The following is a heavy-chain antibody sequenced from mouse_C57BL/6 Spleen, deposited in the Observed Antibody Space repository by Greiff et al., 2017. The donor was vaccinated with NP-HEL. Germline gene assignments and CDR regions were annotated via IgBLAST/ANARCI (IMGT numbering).Heavy chain of an antibody. V-gene: IGHV1-54*01. Sequence: VQLQQSGAELVRPGTSVKVSCKASGYAFTNYLIEWVKQRPGQGLEWIGVINPGSGGTNYNEKFKGKATLTADKSSSPAYMQLSSLTSEDSAVYFCAREGGNYEAWFAYWGQGTLVTVSA. CDR1: GYAFTNYL. J-gene: IGHJ3*01. CDR3: AREGGNYEAWFAY. D-gene: IGHD2-1*01. CDR2: INPGSGGT.